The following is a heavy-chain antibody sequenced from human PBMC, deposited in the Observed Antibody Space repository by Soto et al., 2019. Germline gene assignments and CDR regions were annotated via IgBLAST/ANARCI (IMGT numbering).Heavy chain of an antibody. CDR2: INGSGVSR. D-gene: IGHD3-22*01. J-gene: IGHJ5*02. V-gene: IGHV3-23*01. Sequence: EVQLLGPGGGWVQPGGSLRLSCAASGFPFSRYAMSWVGQAPGKGLGWVSAINGSGVSRYYADSVKGQFNISRDNSKNTMYLQMNSLRAETTAVAYCAKTDRGCGYYDPNWFDPWGQGTLVTVSS. CDR3: AKTDRGCGYYDPNWFDP. CDR1: GFPFSRYA.